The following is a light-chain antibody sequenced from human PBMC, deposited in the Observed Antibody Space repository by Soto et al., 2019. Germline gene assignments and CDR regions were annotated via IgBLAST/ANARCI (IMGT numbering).Light chain of an antibody. CDR3: TSFTSSSTWV. J-gene: IGLJ3*02. Sequence: QSVLTQPASVSGSPGQSITISCTGTSSDVGGYNYVSWFQQHPGKAPKLKIYEVSNRPSGVSNRFSGSKSGYTASLTISELQAEDEADYYCTSFTSSSTWVFGGGTKGTVL. CDR2: EVS. V-gene: IGLV2-14*03. CDR1: SSDVGGYNY.